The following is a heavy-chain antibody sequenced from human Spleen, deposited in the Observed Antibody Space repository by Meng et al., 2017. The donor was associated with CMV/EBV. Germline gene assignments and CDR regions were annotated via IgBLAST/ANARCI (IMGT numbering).Heavy chain of an antibody. D-gene: IGHD6-19*01. CDR2: ISSSSSYI. V-gene: IGHV3-21*01. CDR1: GFTFSSYS. CDR3: ARASGWYFDY. Sequence: GESLKISCAASGFTFSSYSMNWVRQAPGKGLEWVPSISSSSSYIYYADSVKGRFTISRDNAKNSLYLQMNSLRAEDTAVYYCARASGWYFDYWGQGTLVTVSS. J-gene: IGHJ4*02.